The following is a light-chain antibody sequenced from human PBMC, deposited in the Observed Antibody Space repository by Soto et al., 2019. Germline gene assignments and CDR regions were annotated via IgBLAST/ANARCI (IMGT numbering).Light chain of an antibody. J-gene: IGKJ4*01. V-gene: IGKV1-13*02. Sequence: IQLTQSPSSLSASVGDRVTITCRAGQDIGSALAWYQQRPGKAPKLLLYDASNLEAGVPSRFSGSGSGTDFTLTITSLRPEDFATYCCPQFNGFPLTFGGETKVQIK. CDR3: PQFNGFPLT. CDR2: DAS. CDR1: QDIGSA.